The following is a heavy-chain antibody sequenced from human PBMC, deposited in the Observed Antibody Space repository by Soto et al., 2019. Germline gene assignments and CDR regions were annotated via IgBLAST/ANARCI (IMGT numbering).Heavy chain of an antibody. V-gene: IGHV3-15*07. J-gene: IGHJ6*02. CDR3: TTEWYDPQSYYYYYYGMDV. CDR2: IKSKTDGGPT. D-gene: IGHD1-20*01. CDR1: DFTFSNDG. Sequence: PGGSLRLSYAASDFTFSNDGMNWARQAPGKGLEWIGRIKSKTDGGPTDYAAPGKGRFTISRDNSKNTLYLQMNSLKTEDTAVYYCTTEWYDPQSYYYYYYGMDVWGQGTTVTVSS.